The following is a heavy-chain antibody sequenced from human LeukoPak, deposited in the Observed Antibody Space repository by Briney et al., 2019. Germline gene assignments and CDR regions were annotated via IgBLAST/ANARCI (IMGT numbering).Heavy chain of an antibody. Sequence: SVKVSCKASGGTFSSYAISWVRQAPGQGLEWMGGIIPIFGTANYAQKFQGRVTITADESTSTAYMGLSSLRSEDTAVYYCARGPAGSRATLASWGQGTLVTVSS. CDR1: GGTFSSYA. V-gene: IGHV1-69*13. CDR2: IIPIFGTA. CDR3: ARGPAGSRATLAS. D-gene: IGHD6-19*01. J-gene: IGHJ5*02.